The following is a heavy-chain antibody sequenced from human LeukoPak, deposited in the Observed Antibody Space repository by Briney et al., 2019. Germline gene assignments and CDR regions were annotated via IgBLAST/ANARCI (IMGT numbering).Heavy chain of an antibody. J-gene: IGHJ3*02. Sequence: GGSLRLSCAASGFTFSNYGIHWVRQAPGKGLEWVAVISYDGSNKYYADSVKGRFTISRDNSKNTLYLQMNSLRAEDTAVYYCVFEGRADAFDIWGQGTMVTVSS. CDR3: VFEGRADAFDI. CDR2: ISYDGSNK. D-gene: IGHD3-10*01. CDR1: GFTFSNYG. V-gene: IGHV3-30*03.